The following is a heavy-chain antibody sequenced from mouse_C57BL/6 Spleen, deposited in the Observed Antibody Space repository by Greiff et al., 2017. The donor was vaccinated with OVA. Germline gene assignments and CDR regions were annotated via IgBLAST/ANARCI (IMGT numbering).Heavy chain of an antibody. CDR1: GYTFTSYW. Sequence: QVHVKQPGAELVKPGASVKLSCKASGYTFTSYWMHWVKQRPGQGLEWIGMIHPNSGSTNYNEKFKSKATLTVDKSSSTAYMQLSSLTSEDSAVYYCATVVATGFDYWGQGTTLTVSS. CDR3: ATVVATGFDY. D-gene: IGHD1-1*01. CDR2: IHPNSGST. V-gene: IGHV1-64*01. J-gene: IGHJ2*01.